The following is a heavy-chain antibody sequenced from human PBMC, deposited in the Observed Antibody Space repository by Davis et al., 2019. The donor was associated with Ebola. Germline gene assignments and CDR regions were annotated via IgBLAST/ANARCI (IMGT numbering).Heavy chain of an antibody. CDR3: AKLVEMAIIDY. D-gene: IGHD5-24*01. J-gene: IGHJ4*02. V-gene: IGHV4-39*01. CDR2: IYYSGST. Sequence: SETLSLTCTVSGGSISSSSYYWGWIRQPPGKGLEWIGSIYYSGSTYYNPSLKSRVTISVDTSKNQFSLKLSSVTAADTAVYYCAKLVEMAIIDYWGQGTLVTVSS. CDR1: GGSISSSSYY.